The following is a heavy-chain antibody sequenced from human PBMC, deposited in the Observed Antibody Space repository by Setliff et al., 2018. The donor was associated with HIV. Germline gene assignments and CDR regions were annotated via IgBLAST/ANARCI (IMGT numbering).Heavy chain of an antibody. V-gene: IGHV4-4*07. J-gene: IGHJ6*02. CDR1: GGSISSYY. D-gene: IGHD5-12*01. Sequence: SCTVSGGSISSYYWSWIRQPAGKGLEWIGRFYTSGSTNYNPSLKSRVTMSVDTSKNQFSLKVRYVTAADTAIYYCAREIWGQVAHVPYGMDVWGQGTTVTVSS. CDR3: AREIWGQVAHVPYGMDV. CDR2: FYTSGST.